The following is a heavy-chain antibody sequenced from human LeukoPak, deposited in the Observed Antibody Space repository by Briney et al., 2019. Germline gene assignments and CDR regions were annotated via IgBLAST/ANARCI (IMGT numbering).Heavy chain of an antibody. CDR3: ARDFHGDYGAPDY. V-gene: IGHV1-2*02. J-gene: IGHJ4*02. CDR1: GYTFTGYY. CDR2: INPNSGGT. D-gene: IGHD4-17*01. Sequence: ASVKVSCKASGYTFTGYYMHWVRQAPGQGLEWMGWINPNSGGTSYAQKFQGRVTMTRDTSTSTVYMELSSLRSEDTAVYYCARDFHGDYGAPDYWGQGTLVTVSS.